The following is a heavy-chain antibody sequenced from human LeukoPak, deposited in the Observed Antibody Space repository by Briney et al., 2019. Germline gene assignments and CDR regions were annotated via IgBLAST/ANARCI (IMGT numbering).Heavy chain of an antibody. V-gene: IGHV3-23*01. CDR3: AKTTVGYSSGRYPGWPADC. D-gene: IGHD6-19*01. Sequence: QSGGSRRLSCEASGFTFNTYAIYWVRQAPGKGLEWVSGICGSGGCTYYADSVKGRFTISRDNSKNTVYLQMNSLTADDTAVYYCAKTTVGYSSGRYPGWPADCWGQGTLVTVSS. J-gene: IGHJ4*02. CDR1: GFTFNTYA. CDR2: ICGSGGCT.